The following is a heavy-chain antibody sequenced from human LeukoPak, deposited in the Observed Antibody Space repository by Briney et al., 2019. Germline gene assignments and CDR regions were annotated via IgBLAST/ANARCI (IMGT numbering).Heavy chain of an antibody. CDR3: ARAGTTRGFFGDPFDY. V-gene: IGHV4-59*01. J-gene: IGHJ4*02. Sequence: PSETLSLTCTVSGGSISSYYWSWIRQPPGKGLEWIGYIYYSGSTNYNPSLKSRVTISVDTSKNQFSLKLSSVTAADTAVYYCARAGTTRGFFGDPFDYWGQGTLVTVSS. CDR1: GGSISSYY. CDR2: IYYSGST. D-gene: IGHD1-7*01.